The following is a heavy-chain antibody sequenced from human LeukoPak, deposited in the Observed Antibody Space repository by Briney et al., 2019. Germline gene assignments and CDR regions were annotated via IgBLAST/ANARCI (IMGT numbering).Heavy chain of an antibody. CDR2: IRQDGREQ. CDR1: GFSFSSYW. V-gene: IGHV3-7*01. J-gene: IGHJ4*02. Sequence: GGPLRLSCAASGFSFSSYWMSWVRQAPGKGLEWVANIRQDGREQNYVDSLRGRFTISRDNAKNTVYLQMNGLRAEDTSVYFCATVSEYWGQGTLVTVSS. CDR3: ATVSEY. D-gene: IGHD1-1*01.